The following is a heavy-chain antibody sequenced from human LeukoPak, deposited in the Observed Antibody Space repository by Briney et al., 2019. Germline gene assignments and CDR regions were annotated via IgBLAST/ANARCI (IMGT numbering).Heavy chain of an antibody. CDR3: ARAEVFWSGPFDY. J-gene: IGHJ4*02. Sequence: ASVKVSCKASGGTFSSYAISWVRQAPGQGLEWMGRIIPIFGTANYAQKFQGRVTITTDESTSTAYMELSSPRSEDTAVYYCARAEVFWSGPFDYWGQGTLVTVSS. CDR1: GGTFSSYA. CDR2: IIPIFGTA. D-gene: IGHD3-3*01. V-gene: IGHV1-69*05.